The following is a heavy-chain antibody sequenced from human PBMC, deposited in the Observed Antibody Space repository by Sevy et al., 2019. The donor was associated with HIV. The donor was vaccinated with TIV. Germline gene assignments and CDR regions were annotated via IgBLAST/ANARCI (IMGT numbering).Heavy chain of an antibody. V-gene: IGHV5-51*01. Sequence: GESLKISCKGSGYSFTSYWIGWVRQMPGKGLEWMGIIYPGDSDTRYSPSFQGQVTISAGKSISTAYLQWSSLKASDTATYYCAVVRRPVVVVPRGAFDIWGQGTMVTVSS. CDR2: IYPGDSDT. CDR3: AVVRRPVVVVPRGAFDI. J-gene: IGHJ3*02. D-gene: IGHD2-15*01. CDR1: GYSFTSYW.